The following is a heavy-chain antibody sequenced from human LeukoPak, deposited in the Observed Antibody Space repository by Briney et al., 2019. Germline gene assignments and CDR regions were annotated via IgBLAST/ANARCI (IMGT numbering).Heavy chain of an antibody. CDR1: GYTFIDYY. CDR3: ARAHVSNWGFDS. J-gene: IGHJ4*02. V-gene: IGHV1-2*06. Sequence: GASVKVSCKASGYTFIDYYIHWVRQAPGQGLEWMGRISPKSGGTNYAQRFQGRVTMTRDTSVTTAYTELSSLRSDDAAVYYCARAHVSNWGFDSWGQGTLVTVSS. D-gene: IGHD7-27*01. CDR2: ISPKSGGT.